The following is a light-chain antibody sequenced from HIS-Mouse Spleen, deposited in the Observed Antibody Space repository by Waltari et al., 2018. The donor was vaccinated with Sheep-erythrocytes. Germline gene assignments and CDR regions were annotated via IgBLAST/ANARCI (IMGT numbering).Light chain of an antibody. J-gene: IGLJ1*01. CDR2: DVS. CDR1: SSDFGGYNY. V-gene: IGLV2-11*01. Sequence: QSALTQPRPVSGSPGQSVTISCPGTSSDFGGYNYVAWYQQHPGKAPKLMIYDVSKRPSGVPDRFSGSKSGNTASLTISGLQAEDEADYYCCSYAGSYNHVFATGTKVTVL. CDR3: CSYAGSYNHV.